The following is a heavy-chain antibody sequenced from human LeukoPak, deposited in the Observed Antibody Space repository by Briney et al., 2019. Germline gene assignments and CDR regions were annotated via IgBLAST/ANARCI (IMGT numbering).Heavy chain of an antibody. CDR3: AKDRREYSYGSFDY. CDR2: ISYDGSNK. CDR1: GFTFSSYG. V-gene: IGHV3-30*18. D-gene: IGHD5-18*01. J-gene: IGHJ4*02. Sequence: PGRSLRLSCAASGFTFSSYGMHWVRQAPGKGREWVAVISYDGSNKYYADSVKSRFTISTYNSKNPLYLQMNSLRAEDTAVYYCAKDRREYSYGSFDYWGQGTLVTVSS.